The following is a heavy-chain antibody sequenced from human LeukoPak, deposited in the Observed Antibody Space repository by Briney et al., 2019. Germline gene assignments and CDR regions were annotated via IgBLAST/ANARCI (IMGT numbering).Heavy chain of an antibody. Sequence: ASVKVSCKASGYTFTSYYMHWVRQAPGQGLEWMGIISPSGGSTNYAQKFQGRVTMTRDTSTGSFYMELSSLRSEDTAVYYCARDHTIHKSTTMGDYWGQGTLVTVSS. CDR2: ISPSGGST. CDR1: GYTFTSYY. J-gene: IGHJ4*02. V-gene: IGHV1-46*01. CDR3: ARDHTIHKSTTMGDY. D-gene: IGHD4-23*01.